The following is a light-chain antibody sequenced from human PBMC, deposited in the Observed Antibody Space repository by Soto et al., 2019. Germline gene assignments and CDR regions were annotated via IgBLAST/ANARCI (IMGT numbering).Light chain of an antibody. J-gene: IGLJ1*01. V-gene: IGLV2-8*01. Sequence: QSALTQPPSASGSPGQSVTISCTGTSSDVGGYNYVSWYQQHPGKAPKVMVYEVSKRPSGIPDRFSGSKSGNTAYLTVSGLQAEDEADYYCSSYAGSNNLVFGTGTKVTVL. CDR1: SSDVGGYNY. CDR2: EVS. CDR3: SSYAGSNNLV.